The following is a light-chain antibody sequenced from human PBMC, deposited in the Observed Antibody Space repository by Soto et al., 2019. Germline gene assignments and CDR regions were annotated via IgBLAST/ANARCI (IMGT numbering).Light chain of an antibody. J-gene: IGKJ2*01. V-gene: IGKV3-20*01. Sequence: SVLTQSPGTLSLSPGERATLSCRASQSVSSSYLAWYQQKPGQAPRLLIYGASSRATGIPDRFSGSGSGTDFTLSISRLEPEDFAVYFCQQYGNSPPNTFGQGTKVDIK. CDR3: QQYGNSPPNT. CDR2: GAS. CDR1: QSVSSSY.